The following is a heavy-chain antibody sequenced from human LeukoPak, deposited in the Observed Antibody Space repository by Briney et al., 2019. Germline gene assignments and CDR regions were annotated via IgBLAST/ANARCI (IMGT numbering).Heavy chain of an antibody. CDR3: ARAPGRDGYNLDY. D-gene: IGHD5-24*01. V-gene: IGHV1-8*01. Sequence: ASVRVSCKASGYTFTSYDINWVRQATGQGLEWMGWMNPNSGNTGYAQKFQGRVTMTRNTSISTAYMELSSLRSEDTAVYYCARAPGRDGYNLDYWGQGTLVTVSS. CDR2: MNPNSGNT. J-gene: IGHJ4*02. CDR1: GYTFTSYD.